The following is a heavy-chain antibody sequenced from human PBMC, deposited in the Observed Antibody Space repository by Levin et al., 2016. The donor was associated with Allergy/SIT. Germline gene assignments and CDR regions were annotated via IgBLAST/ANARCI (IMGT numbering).Heavy chain of an antibody. CDR3: ARGPIRAGCSSTSCYNYYYYYGMDV. D-gene: IGHD2-2*01. J-gene: IGHJ6*02. V-gene: IGHV4-34*01. Sequence: WIRQPPGKGLEWIGEINHSGSTNYNPSLKSRVTISVDTSKNQFSLKLSSVTAADTAVYYCARGPIRAGCSSTSCYNYYYYYGMDVWGQGTTVTVSS. CDR2: INHSGST.